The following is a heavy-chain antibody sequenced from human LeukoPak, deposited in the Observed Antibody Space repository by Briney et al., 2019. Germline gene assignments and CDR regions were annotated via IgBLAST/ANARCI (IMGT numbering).Heavy chain of an antibody. CDR1: GGSFSGYY. J-gene: IGHJ4*02. V-gene: IGHV4-34*01. D-gene: IGHD1-26*01. CDR2: INHSGST. CDR3: ARGSIKGATDY. Sequence: PSETLSLTCAVYGGSFSGYYWSWIRQPPGKGLEWIGEINHSGSTNYNPSLKSRVTISVDTSKNQFSLKLSSVTAADTAVYYCARGSIKGATDYWGREPWSPSPQ.